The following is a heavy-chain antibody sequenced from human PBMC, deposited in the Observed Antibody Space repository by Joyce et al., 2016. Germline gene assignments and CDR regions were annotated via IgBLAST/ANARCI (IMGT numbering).Heavy chain of an antibody. J-gene: IGHJ4*02. V-gene: IGHV4-30-4*01. CDR1: GGSISSGDYY. D-gene: IGHD3-3*01. CDR2: IYFSGSN. Sequence: QVQLQESGPGLVKPSQTLSLTCTVSGGSISSGDYYWSWVRQSPGKGLEWIGYIYFSGSNHRNPALKSRLTISADTSKNQFSLKVRSVTAADTAVYYCARGNGDFWSGYYNYFDYWGQGILVTVSS. CDR3: ARGNGDFWSGYYNYFDY.